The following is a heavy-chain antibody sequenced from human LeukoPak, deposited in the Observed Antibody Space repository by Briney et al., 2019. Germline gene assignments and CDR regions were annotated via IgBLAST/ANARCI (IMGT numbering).Heavy chain of an antibody. CDR3: ARDRVPTIFGVVSGMDV. CDR1: GFTVSSNY. CDR2: IYSGGST. V-gene: IGHV3-53*01. Sequence: SGGSLRLSCAASGFTVSSNYMSWVRQAPGKGLEWVSVIYSGGSTYYADSVKGRFTISRDNSKNTLCLQMNSLRAEDTAVYYCARDRVPTIFGVVSGMDVWGQGTTVTVSS. D-gene: IGHD3-3*01. J-gene: IGHJ6*02.